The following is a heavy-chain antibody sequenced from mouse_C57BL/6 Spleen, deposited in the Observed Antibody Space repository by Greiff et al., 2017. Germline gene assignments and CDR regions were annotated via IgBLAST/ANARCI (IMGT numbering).Heavy chain of an antibody. V-gene: IGHV1-55*01. CDR1: GYTFTSYW. D-gene: IGHD2-5*01. CDR3: ARSLYSTYAMDY. CDR2: IYPGSGST. Sequence: QVQLQQPGAELVKPGASVKMSCKASGYTFTSYWITWVKQRPGQGLEWIGDIYPGSGSTNYNEKFKSKATLTVDTSSSTAYMQLSSLTSEYSAVYYCARSLYSTYAMDYWGQGTSVTVSS. J-gene: IGHJ4*01.